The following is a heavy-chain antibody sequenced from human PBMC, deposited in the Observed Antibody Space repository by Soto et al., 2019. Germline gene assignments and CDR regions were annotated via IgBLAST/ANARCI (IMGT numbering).Heavy chain of an antibody. Sequence: SETLSLTCAVSGGSISSGGYSWSWIRQPPGKGLEWIGYIYHSGSTYYNPSLKSRVTISVDRYKNQFSLKLSSVTASDTAVYYCARDRSYYGSGSYYTLYGMDVWGQGTTVTVS. D-gene: IGHD3-10*01. CDR2: IYHSGST. CDR1: GGSISSGGYS. J-gene: IGHJ6*02. V-gene: IGHV4-30-2*01. CDR3: ARDRSYYGSGSYYTLYGMDV.